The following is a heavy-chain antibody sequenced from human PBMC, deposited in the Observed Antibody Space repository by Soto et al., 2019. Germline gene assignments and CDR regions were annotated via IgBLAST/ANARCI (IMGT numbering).Heavy chain of an antibody. CDR3: ARGQGSGWYPYFDY. D-gene: IGHD6-19*01. CDR2: ISHSGST. Sequence: QVQLKQWGAGLLKPSETLSLTCAVYGGSFSGYYWSWIRQPPGKGLEWIGEISHSGSTIYNPSLKSRVAISVDTSKNHFSLEMMSVTAADTAVYYCARGQGSGWYPYFDYWGLGTLVTVSS. J-gene: IGHJ4*02. CDR1: GGSFSGYY. V-gene: IGHV4-34*02.